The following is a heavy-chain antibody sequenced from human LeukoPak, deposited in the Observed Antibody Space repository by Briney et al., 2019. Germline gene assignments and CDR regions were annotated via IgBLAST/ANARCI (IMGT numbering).Heavy chain of an antibody. CDR1: GFTFSNYS. CDR3: ARQHCSGGDCYFFD. Sequence: PGGSLRLSCAASGFTFSNYSMNWVRQAPGKGLEWVSYISSSSSSIYYTDSVKGRFTISRDNAKNSLYLQMNSLRAEDTAVYYCARQHCSGGDCYFFDWGQGTLVTVSS. D-gene: IGHD2-15*01. CDR2: ISSSSSSI. V-gene: IGHV3-48*01. J-gene: IGHJ4*02.